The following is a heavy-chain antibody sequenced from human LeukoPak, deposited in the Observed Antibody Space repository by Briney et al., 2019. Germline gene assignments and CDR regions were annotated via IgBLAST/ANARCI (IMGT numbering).Heavy chain of an antibody. D-gene: IGHD3-10*01. CDR2: ISAYNGNT. CDR3: AREEAPRTYYNGSGSHSYCYYGMDV. J-gene: IGHJ6*02. CDR1: GYTFTSYG. V-gene: IGHV1-18*01. Sequence: ASVKVPCKASGYTFTSYGISCVRQAPGQGLEWMGWISAYNGNTNYAQKLQGRVTMTTDTSTSTAYMELRSLRSDDTAVYYCAREEAPRTYYNGSGSHSYCYYGMDVWGQGTTVTVSS.